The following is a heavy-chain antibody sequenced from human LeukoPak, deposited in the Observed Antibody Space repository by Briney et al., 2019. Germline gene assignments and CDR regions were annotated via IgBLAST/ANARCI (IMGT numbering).Heavy chain of an antibody. CDR1: GGSISSSSYY. D-gene: IGHD2-2*01. CDR2: IYYSGST. CDR3: VKSNSRYQPWTLDI. V-gene: IGHV4-39*07. J-gene: IGHJ3*02. Sequence: SETLSLTCTVCGGSISSSSYYWGWIRQPPGKGLEWIGSIYYSGSTYYNPSLKSRVTISVDTSNNQLSLKVNSVTAADTAMYYCVKSNSRYQPWTLDIWGRGTMVTVSS.